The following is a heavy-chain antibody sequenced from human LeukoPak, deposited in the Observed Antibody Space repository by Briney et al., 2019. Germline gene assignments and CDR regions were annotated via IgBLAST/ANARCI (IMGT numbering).Heavy chain of an antibody. J-gene: IGHJ4*02. CDR3: TTDIRWELEPLDY. V-gene: IGHV3-15*01. CDR1: GFTFSNAL. CDR2: IKSKIDGGTT. D-gene: IGHD1-26*01. Sequence: GGSLRLSCAASGFTFSNALMSWVRQAPGKGLEWVGRIKSKIDGGTTDYAAPVKGRFSISRDDSKNTLYLQMNSLKTEDTAVYYCTTDIRWELEPLDYWGQGALVTVSS.